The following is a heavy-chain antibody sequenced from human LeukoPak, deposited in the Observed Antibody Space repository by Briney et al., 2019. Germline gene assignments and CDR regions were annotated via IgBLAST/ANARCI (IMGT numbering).Heavy chain of an antibody. Sequence: SGTLSLTCAVSGGSISSSNWWSWVRQPPGQGLEWIGEIYHSGSTNYNPSLKSRVTISVDKSKNQFSLKLSSVTAAETAVYYCAREGRYRYGYNEYHLYMDIWGKGTTVTVSS. D-gene: IGHD5-18*01. CDR2: IYHSGST. J-gene: IGHJ6*03. CDR3: AREGRYRYGYNEYHLYMDI. V-gene: IGHV4-4*02. CDR1: GGSISSSNW.